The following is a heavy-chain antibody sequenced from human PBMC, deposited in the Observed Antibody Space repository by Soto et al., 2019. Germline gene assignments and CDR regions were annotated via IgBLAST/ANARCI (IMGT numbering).Heavy chain of an antibody. CDR2: IYYSGST. CDR3: ARVGVVTPDDPARASKNWFDP. J-gene: IGHJ5*02. V-gene: IGHV4-31*03. Sequence: QVQLQESGPGLVKPSQTLSLTCTVSGGSISSGGYYWSWIRQHPGKGLEWIGYIYYSGSTYYNPSLKSRVTISVDTSKNQFSLKLSAVTAADTAVYYCARVGVVTPDDPARASKNWFDPWGQGTLVTVSS. CDR1: GGSISSGGYY. D-gene: IGHD2-21*02.